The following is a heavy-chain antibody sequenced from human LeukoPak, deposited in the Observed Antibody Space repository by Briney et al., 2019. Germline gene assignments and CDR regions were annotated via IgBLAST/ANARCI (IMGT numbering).Heavy chain of an antibody. CDR1: GFTLSRYW. CDR2: INTDGTSR. CDR3: ARGGIASVDPTGY. J-gene: IGHJ4*02. Sequence: GGSLRLSCAASGFTLSRYWMHWVRQAPGKGLVWVSRINTDGTSRSYAGSVKGRFTISRDNAKNTLYLQMNSLRAEDTAVYYCARGGIASVDPTGYWGQGTLVTVSS. D-gene: IGHD6-13*01. V-gene: IGHV3-74*01.